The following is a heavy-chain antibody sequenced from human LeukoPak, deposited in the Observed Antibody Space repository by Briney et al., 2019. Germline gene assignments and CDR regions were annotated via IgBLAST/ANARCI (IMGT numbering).Heavy chain of an antibody. CDR1: GGSISSYY. D-gene: IGHD6-6*01. V-gene: IGHV4-4*09. J-gene: IGHJ4*02. Sequence: SETLSLTCTVSGGSISSYYWSWIRQPPGKGLEWIGYIYTSGSTNYNPSLKSRVTISVDTSKNQFSLKLSSVTAADTAVYYCARLGYGSSLDNWGQGTLVTVSS. CDR2: IYTSGST. CDR3: ARLGYGSSLDN.